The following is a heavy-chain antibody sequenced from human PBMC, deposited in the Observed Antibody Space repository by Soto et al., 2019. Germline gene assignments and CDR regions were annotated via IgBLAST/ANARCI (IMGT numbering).Heavy chain of an antibody. CDR3: ARGYGSSCSSWFRRYYYYGMDV. Sequence: PSETLSLTCTVSGGSISSGDYYWSWIRQPPGKGLEWIGYIYYSGSTYYNPSLKSRVTISVDTSKNPFSLKLSSVTAADTAVYYCARGYGSSCSSWFRRYYYYGMDVWGQGTTVTVSS. J-gene: IGHJ6*02. D-gene: IGHD6-13*01. CDR1: GGSISSGDYY. V-gene: IGHV4-30-4*01. CDR2: IYYSGST.